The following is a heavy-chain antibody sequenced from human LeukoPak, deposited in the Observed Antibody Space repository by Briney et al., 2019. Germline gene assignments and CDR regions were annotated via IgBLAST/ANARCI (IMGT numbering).Heavy chain of an antibody. CDR2: ISGSGGST. Sequence: GGSLRLSCAASGFTFSSYAMSWVRQAPGKGLEWVSAISGSGGSTYYADSVKGRFTISRDNSKNTLYLQMNSLRAEDTALYYCAKTPYSGYGYFDYWGQGTLVTVSS. CDR3: AKTPYSGYGYFDY. D-gene: IGHD5-12*01. CDR1: GFTFSSYA. V-gene: IGHV3-23*01. J-gene: IGHJ4*02.